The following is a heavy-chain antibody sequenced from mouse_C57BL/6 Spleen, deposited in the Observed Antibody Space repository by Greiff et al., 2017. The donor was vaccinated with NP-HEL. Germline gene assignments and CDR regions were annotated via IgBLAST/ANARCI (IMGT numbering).Heavy chain of an antibody. CDR3: VRSPDGYYSMDY. Sequence: EVMLLESGGGLVQPKGSLKLSCAASGFSFNTYAMNWVRQAPGKGLEWVARIRSKSNNYATYYADSVKDRFTISRDDSESMLYLQMNNLKTEDTAMYYCVRSPDGYYSMDYWGQGTSVTVSS. V-gene: IGHV10-1*01. D-gene: IGHD2-3*01. CDR1: GFSFNTYA. CDR2: IRSKSNNYAT. J-gene: IGHJ4*01.